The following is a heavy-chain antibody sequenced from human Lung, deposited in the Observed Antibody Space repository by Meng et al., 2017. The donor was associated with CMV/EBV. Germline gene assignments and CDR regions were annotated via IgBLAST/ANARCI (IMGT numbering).Heavy chain of an antibody. CDR1: GYSFTSYW. CDR2: IYPGDSDT. Sequence: SXKGSGYSFTSYWIGWVRQMPGKGLEWMGIIYPGDSDTRYSASFQGQVTISADKSISTSYQQWSSLQASDTAMYYCAGRSSTGLEGAVDIWGQGAMVTVSS. CDR3: AGRSSTGLEGAVDI. V-gene: IGHV5-51*01. J-gene: IGHJ3*02. D-gene: IGHD2-2*01.